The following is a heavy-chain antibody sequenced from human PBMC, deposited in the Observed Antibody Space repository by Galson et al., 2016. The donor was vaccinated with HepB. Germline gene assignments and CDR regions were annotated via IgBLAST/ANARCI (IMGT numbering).Heavy chain of an antibody. J-gene: IGHJ6*03. V-gene: IGHV3-53*01. CDR3: ARDLVVTRNYYYYHYMDV. Sequence: SLRLSCAPSGFSVSNNYMNWVRQAPGKGLEWVSVIYSGDYTYYADSVKGRFTISRDISKNTLYLQMNRLRAEDTAVYYCARDLVVTRNYYYYHYMDVWGKGTPVTVTS. CDR1: GFSVSNNY. D-gene: IGHD3-22*01. CDR2: IYSGDYT.